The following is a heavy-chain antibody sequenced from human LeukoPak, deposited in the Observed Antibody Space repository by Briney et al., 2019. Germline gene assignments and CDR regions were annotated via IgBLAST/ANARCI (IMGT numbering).Heavy chain of an antibody. D-gene: IGHD6-19*01. CDR3: VRDHSTGGSGWYYDS. CDR2: ISCDGSSI. Sequence: GGSLRLTCAASGFTFSNYAMHWVRQAQGTGLEWVALISCDGSSIRYADSVRGRFTISRDNSKNTLYLEVSSLRADDTAVYYCVRDHSTGGSGWYYDSWGQGTLLTVSS. CDR1: GFTFSNYA. V-gene: IGHV3-30*04. J-gene: IGHJ5*01.